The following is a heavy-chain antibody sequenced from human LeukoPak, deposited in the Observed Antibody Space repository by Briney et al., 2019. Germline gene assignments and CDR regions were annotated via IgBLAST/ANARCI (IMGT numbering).Heavy chain of an antibody. CDR3: ARGTVTAPDY. Sequence: GGSLRLSCAASGFTVSNTYMSWVRQAPGKGLEWVSIIYSGGNTYYADSVKGRFTISRDNSKNTLYLQMNRLRPEDTAVYYCARGTVTAPDYWGQGTLVTVSS. D-gene: IGHD2-21*02. CDR1: GFTVSNTY. V-gene: IGHV3-53*01. CDR2: IYSGGNT. J-gene: IGHJ4*02.